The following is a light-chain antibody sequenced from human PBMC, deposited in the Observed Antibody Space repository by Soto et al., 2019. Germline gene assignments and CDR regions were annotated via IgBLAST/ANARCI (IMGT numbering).Light chain of an antibody. Sequence: EVVMTRYPATLSFHPGERSTISCRASESVSRNLAWYQQKPGQAPRLLIYDASTRATGIPDRFSGSGSGTDFTLTISSLEPEDFAMYYCPQSATTPIPSGQGTRLEIK. CDR2: DAS. CDR1: ESVSRN. V-gene: IGKV3-15*01. CDR3: PQSATTPIP. J-gene: IGKJ5*01.